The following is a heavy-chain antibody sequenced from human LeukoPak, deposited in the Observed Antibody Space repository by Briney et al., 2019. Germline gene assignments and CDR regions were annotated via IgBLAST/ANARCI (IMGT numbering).Heavy chain of an antibody. CDR2: INHSGST. V-gene: IGHV4-34*01. J-gene: IGHJ3*02. CDR3: ARDRRSDSSGYYSNDAFDI. D-gene: IGHD3-22*01. Sequence: SETLSLTCAVYGGSFSGYYWTWIRQPPGKGLEWIGEINHSGSTNYNPSLKSRVTMSVDTSKNQFSLKLSSVTAADTAVYYCARDRRSDSSGYYSNDAFDIWGQGTMVTVSS. CDR1: GGSFSGYY.